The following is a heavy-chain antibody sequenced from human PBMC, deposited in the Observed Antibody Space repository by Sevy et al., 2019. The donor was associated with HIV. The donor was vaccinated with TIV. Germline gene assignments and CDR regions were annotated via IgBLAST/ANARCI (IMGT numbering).Heavy chain of an antibody. CDR2: ISWNSGSI. Sequence: GGSLRLSCAASGFTFDDYAMHWVRQAPGKGLEWVSGISWNSGSIGYADSVKGRFTISRDNAKNSLYLQMNSLRAEDTALYYCAKDRNSGYDRYFDYWGQGTLVTVSS. V-gene: IGHV3-9*01. CDR1: GFTFDDYA. J-gene: IGHJ4*02. CDR3: AKDRNSGYDRYFDY. D-gene: IGHD5-12*01.